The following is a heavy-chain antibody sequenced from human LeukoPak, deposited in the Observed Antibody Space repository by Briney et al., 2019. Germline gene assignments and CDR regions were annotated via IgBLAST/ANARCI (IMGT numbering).Heavy chain of an antibody. D-gene: IGHD3-22*01. CDR3: ARSDYYDSSGYYCDDY. CDR2: IIPIFGTA. J-gene: IGHJ4*02. V-gene: IGHV1-69*05. Sequence: SVKVSCKASGGTFSSYAISWVRQAPGQGLEWMGRIIPIFGTANYAQKFQGRVTITTDESTSTAYMELSSLRSEDAAVYYCARSDYYDSSGYYCDDYWGQGTLVTVSS. CDR1: GGTFSSYA.